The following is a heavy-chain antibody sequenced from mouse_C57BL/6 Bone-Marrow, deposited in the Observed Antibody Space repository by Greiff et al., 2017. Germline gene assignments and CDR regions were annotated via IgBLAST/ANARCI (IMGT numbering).Heavy chain of an antibody. D-gene: IGHD2-3*01. J-gene: IGHJ2*01. CDR1: GYSFTDYN. V-gene: IGHV1-39*01. Sequence: LEESGPELVKPGASVKISCKASGYSFTDYNMNWVKQSNGKSLEWIGVINPNCGTTSYNQKFKGKATLTVDQSSSTAYMQLNSLTSEDSAVYYCARRGDGYYPYCDYWGQGTTLTVSS. CDR2: INPNCGTT. CDR3: ARRGDGYYPYCDY.